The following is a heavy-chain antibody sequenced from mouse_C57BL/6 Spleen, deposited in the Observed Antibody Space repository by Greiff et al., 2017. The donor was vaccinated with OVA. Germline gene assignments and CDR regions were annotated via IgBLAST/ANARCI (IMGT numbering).Heavy chain of an antibody. J-gene: IGHJ2*01. CDR2: IDPEDGET. CDR1: SFNIKDYY. Sequence: VQLQQSGAELVKPGASVKLSCTASSFNIKDYYMHWVKQRTEQGLEWIGRIDPEDGETKYAPKFQGKATITADTSSNTAYLQLSSLTSEDTAVYYCAPIYDGYGDYFDYWGQGTTLTVSS. CDR3: APIYDGYGDYFDY. D-gene: IGHD2-3*01. V-gene: IGHV14-2*01.